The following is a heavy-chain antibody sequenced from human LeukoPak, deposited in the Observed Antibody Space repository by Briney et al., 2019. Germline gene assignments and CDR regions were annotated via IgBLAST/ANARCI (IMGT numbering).Heavy chain of an antibody. V-gene: IGHV1-8*01. CDR2: INPNRGNT. J-gene: IGHJ6*02. D-gene: IGHD3-3*01. Sequence: EASVKVSCKASGYTLPSYDINWVRQATGQGREGVGCINPNRGNTGYAQKFQGRVTMTRNTSISTAYMELSSLRSEDTAVYYCAIHARNYDFWSGYSRSGMDVWGQGNTVTVSS. CDR1: GYTLPSYD. CDR3: AIHARNYDFWSGYSRSGMDV.